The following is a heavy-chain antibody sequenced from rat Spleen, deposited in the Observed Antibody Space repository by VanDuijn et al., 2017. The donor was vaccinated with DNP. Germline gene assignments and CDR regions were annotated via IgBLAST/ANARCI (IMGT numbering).Heavy chain of an antibody. V-gene: IGHV5-31*01. D-gene: IGHD1-4*01. J-gene: IGHJ2*01. CDR1: GFTFNNYW. Sequence: EVQLVESGGGLVQPGRSLKLSCVASGFTFNNYWMTWIRQAPGKGLEWVATISHDDSGTYYRDSVKGQFTISRDNAKNTLYLQMDSLRSENTATYYCAGRPPPTRGPFDYWGQGVMVTVSS. CDR3: AGRPPPTRGPFDY. CDR2: ISHDDSGT.